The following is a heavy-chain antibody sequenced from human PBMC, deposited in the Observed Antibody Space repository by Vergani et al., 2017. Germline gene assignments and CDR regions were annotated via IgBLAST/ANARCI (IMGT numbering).Heavy chain of an antibody. D-gene: IGHD5-24*01. CDR1: GGTFSSYA. CDR3: ARRGDGYNFGTDPGEYFQH. CDR2: IIPIFGTA. Sequence: QVQLVQSGAEVKKPGSSVKVSCKASGGTFSSYAISWVRQAPGQGLEWMGRIIPIFGTANYAQKFQGRVTITADESTSTAYMELSSLRSKDTAVYYCARRGDGYNFGTDPGEYFQHWGQGTLVTVSS. J-gene: IGHJ1*01. V-gene: IGHV1-69*13.